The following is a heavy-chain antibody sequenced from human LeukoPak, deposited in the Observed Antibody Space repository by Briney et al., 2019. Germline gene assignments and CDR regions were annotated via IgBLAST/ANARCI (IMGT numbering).Heavy chain of an antibody. CDR2: INPNSGGA. V-gene: IGHV1-2*02. J-gene: IGHJ4*02. D-gene: IGHD3-16*01. Sequence: ASVKVSCKASGYTFTGYYMQWVRQAPGQGLEWMGWINPNSGGANYAQKFQGRVTMARDTSISTAYMELSSLRFDDTAVYYCARSIGTTFGFSDYWGQGTLVTVSS. CDR1: GYTFTGYY. CDR3: ARSIGTTFGFSDY.